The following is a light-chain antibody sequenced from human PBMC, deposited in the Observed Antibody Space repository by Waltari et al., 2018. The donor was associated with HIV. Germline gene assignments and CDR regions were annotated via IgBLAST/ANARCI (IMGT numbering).Light chain of an antibody. CDR2: DNS. V-gene: IGLV1-40*01. CDR1: SSNIGAGYH. CDR3: QSHDSSLSGYV. J-gene: IGLJ1*01. Sequence: QSVLTQPPSVSGAPGQRVTISCTGSSSNIGAGYHVHWYQQLPGTAPKLLIYDNSKRPSGVPDRFSGSKSGTSASLAITGLQAEDEADYHCQSHDSSLSGYVFGTGTKVTVL.